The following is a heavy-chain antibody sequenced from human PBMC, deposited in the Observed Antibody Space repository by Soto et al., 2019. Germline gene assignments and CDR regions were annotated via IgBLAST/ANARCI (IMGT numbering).Heavy chain of an antibody. CDR2: IYPGDSDT. J-gene: IGHJ6*02. CDR1: GYSFTSYW. CDR3: ARDLGIAAAGKLRDYYYGMDV. Sequence: GESLKISCKGSGYSFTSYWIGWVRQMPGKGLEWMGIIYPGDSDTRYSPSFQGQVTISADKSISTAYLQWSSLKASDTAVYYCARDLGIAAAGKLRDYYYGMDVWGQGTTVTVSS. D-gene: IGHD6-13*01. V-gene: IGHV5-51*01.